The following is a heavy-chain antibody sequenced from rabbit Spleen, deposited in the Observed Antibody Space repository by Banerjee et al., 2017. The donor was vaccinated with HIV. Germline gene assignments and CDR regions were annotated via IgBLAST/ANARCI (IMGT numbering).Heavy chain of an antibody. CDR1: GFSFSSSYD. V-gene: IGHV1S40*01. D-gene: IGHD7-1*01. Sequence: VESGGGLVQPGASLTLTCTASGFSFSSSYDMCWVRQPPGKGLEWIACIYTGNGKTYYASWAKGRFTISKTSSTTVTLQMTSLTAADTATYFCARDVNRGYPDYFKLWGQGTLVTVS. J-gene: IGHJ4*01. CDR3: ARDVNRGYPDYFKL. CDR2: IYTGNGKT.